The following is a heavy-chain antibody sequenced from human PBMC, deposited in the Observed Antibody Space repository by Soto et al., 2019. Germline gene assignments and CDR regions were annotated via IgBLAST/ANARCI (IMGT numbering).Heavy chain of an antibody. CDR2: ISSRSSTI. CDR3: ATVMQNQLLYFDY. Sequence: GGSLRVLGAASGFSFSTYNMNWVRQAPGRGLEWVSYISSRSSTIYHADSLKGRFTISRDNAKNSLYLQVNSLRAEDTAVYYCATVMQNQLLYFDYWGKGTLVAVSS. D-gene: IGHD2-2*01. V-gene: IGHV3-48*04. CDR1: GFSFSTYN. J-gene: IGHJ4*02.